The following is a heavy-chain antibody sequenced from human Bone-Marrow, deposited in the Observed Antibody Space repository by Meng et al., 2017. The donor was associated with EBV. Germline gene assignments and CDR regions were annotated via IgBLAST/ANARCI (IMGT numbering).Heavy chain of an antibody. CDR2: TNEDGRTV. CDR3: SRDLAGQYDD. J-gene: IGHJ4*02. D-gene: IGHD3-3*02. V-gene: IGHV3-74*01. Sequence: EVHLVESGGALVQPGGSLSISCVASGFTFSRYWMHWVRQVPGKGLEWISRTNEDGRTVDYADSVKGRFTISRDNTKNTLYLQMDSLRVEDTALYLCSRDLAGQYDDWGQGTLVTVSS. CDR1: GFTFSRYW.